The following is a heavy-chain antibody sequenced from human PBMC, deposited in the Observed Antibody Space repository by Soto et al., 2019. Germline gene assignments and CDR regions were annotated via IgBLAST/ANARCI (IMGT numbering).Heavy chain of an antibody. J-gene: IGHJ6*02. D-gene: IGHD6-13*01. CDR2: INHSGST. V-gene: IGHV4-34*01. CDR3: ARGSPTYSSSWYLVYYYYGMDV. CDR1: GGSFSGYY. Sequence: KTSETLSLTCAVYGGSFSGYYWSWIRQPPGKGLEWIGEINHSGSTNYNPSLKSRVTISVDTSKNQFSLKLSSVTAADTAVYYCARGSPTYSSSWYLVYYYYGMDVWGQGTTVTVSS.